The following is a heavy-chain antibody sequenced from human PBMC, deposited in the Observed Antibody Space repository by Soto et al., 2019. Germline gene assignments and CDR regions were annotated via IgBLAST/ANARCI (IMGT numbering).Heavy chain of an antibody. J-gene: IGHJ4*02. V-gene: IGHV3-30*18. CDR3: AKEGGGGTYPAIHY. CDR2: ISFDGTNK. CDR1: GFNFSSYA. Sequence: QVQLVESGGGVVQPGRSLRLSCAASGFNFSSYAMHWVRQAPGMGLEWVAVISFDGTNKYHADSVKGRFTISRDNSKNRLYLQIDSLRSEDTAVYYCAKEGGGGTYPAIHYWGQGTLVTVSS. D-gene: IGHD1-26*01.